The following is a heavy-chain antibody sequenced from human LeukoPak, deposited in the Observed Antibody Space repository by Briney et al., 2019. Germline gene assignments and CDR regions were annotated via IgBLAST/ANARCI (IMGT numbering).Heavy chain of an antibody. CDR1: GFTFSSYA. CDR2: ISGSGGST. D-gene: IGHD3-22*01. CDR3: ANLPNYYDSSGYYYPPAAFDI. V-gene: IGHV3-23*01. Sequence: PGGSLRLSCAAFGFTFSSYAMSWVRQAPGKGLEWVSAISGSGGSTYYADSVKGRFTISRDNSKNTLYLQMNSLRAEDTAVYYCANLPNYYDSSGYYYPPAAFDIWGQGTMVTVSS. J-gene: IGHJ3*02.